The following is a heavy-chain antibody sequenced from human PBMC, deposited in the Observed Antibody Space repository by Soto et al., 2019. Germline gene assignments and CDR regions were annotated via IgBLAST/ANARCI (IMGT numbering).Heavy chain of an antibody. CDR1: GYTFTSYG. J-gene: IGHJ4*02. Sequence: ASVKVSCKASGYTFTSYGMSCVRQAPGQGLEWMGWISAYNGNKNYEKKLQGRVTMTTDTSTSTAYMELRSLRSDEKAVYYCARDLDFWSGYQSLGHWGQGTLVTVSS. CDR2: ISAYNGNK. V-gene: IGHV1-18*01. D-gene: IGHD3-3*01. CDR3: ARDLDFWSGYQSLGH.